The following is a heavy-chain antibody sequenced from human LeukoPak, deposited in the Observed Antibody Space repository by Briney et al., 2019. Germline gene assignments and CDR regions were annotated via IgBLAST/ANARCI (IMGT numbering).Heavy chain of an antibody. CDR2: ISGSGGSI. CDR3: ANNRLVVVITYYFDY. V-gene: IGHV3-23*01. J-gene: IGHJ4*02. CDR1: GFTFSSYA. D-gene: IGHD3-22*01. Sequence: GGSLRLSCAASGFTFSSYAMSWVRQAPGKGLEWVSAISGSGGSIYYADSVKGRFTISRDNSKNTLYLQMNSLRAEDTAVYYCANNRLVVVITYYFDYWGQGTLVTVSS.